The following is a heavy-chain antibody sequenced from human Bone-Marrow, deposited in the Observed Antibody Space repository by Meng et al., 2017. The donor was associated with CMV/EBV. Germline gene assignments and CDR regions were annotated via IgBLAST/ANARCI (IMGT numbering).Heavy chain of an antibody. Sequence: QVQLQQWGAGLLKPSETLSLTGGVYGGSFSGYYWSWIRQPPGKGLEWIGEINHSGSTNYNPYLKSRVTISVDTSKNQFSLKLSSVTAADTAVYYCARAEYFQHWGQGTRVTVSS. CDR1: GGSFSGYY. CDR3: ARAEYFQH. CDR2: INHSGST. V-gene: IGHV4-34*01. J-gene: IGHJ1*01.